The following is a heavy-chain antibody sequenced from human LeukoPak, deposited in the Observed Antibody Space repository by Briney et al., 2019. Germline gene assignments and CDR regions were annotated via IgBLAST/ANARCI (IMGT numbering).Heavy chain of an antibody. CDR3: VPIQELIFRS. D-gene: IGHD3-3*01. J-gene: IGHJ4*02. CDR1: GFTFSSYS. CDR2: ITGSSSSM. V-gene: IGHV3-48*04. Sequence: GGSLRLSCAASGFTFSSYSMNWVRQAPGKGLEWVSYITGSSSSMNYADSVKGRFSISRDNAKNSLYLQMNSLRAEDTAVYYCVPIQELIFRSWGQGTLVTVSS.